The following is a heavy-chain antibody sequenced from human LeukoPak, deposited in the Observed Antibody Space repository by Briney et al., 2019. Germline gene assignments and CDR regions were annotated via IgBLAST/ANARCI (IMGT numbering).Heavy chain of an antibody. J-gene: IGHJ2*01. CDR3: ARDSFLGYCSGGSCPDWYFDL. CDR2: IWYDGSNK. CDR1: GFTFSSYS. V-gene: IGHV3-33*01. Sequence: PGRSLRLSCAASGFTFSSYSMHWVRQAPGKGLEWVAVIWYDGSNKYYANSVKGRFTISRDNSKNTLYLQMNSLRAEDTAVYYCARDSFLGYCSGGSCPDWYFDLWGRGTLVTVSS. D-gene: IGHD2-15*01.